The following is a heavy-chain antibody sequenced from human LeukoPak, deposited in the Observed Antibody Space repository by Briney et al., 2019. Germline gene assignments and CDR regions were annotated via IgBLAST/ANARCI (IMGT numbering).Heavy chain of an antibody. J-gene: IGHJ1*01. Sequence: GGSLRLSCAASGFTFSSYAMPWVRQAPGKGLEWVAFIRYDGSNKYYAASVKGRFTISRDNSKNTLYLQMNSLRAEDTAVYYCAKDDSGSYLEYFQHWGQGTLVTVSS. D-gene: IGHD1-26*01. CDR1: GFTFSSYA. CDR3: AKDDSGSYLEYFQH. V-gene: IGHV3-30*02. CDR2: IRYDGSNK.